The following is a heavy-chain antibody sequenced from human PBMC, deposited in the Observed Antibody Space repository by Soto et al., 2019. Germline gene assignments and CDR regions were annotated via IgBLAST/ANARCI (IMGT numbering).Heavy chain of an antibody. CDR2: ISGSGGST. CDR3: AKDKPSRIGFDP. Sequence: PGGSLRLSCAASGLTVSNAYMAWVRQAPGMGLEWVSVISGSGGSTYYADSVKGRFTISRDNSKNTLYLQMNSLRAEDTAVYYCAKDKPSRIGFDPWGQGTLVTVSS. CDR1: GLTVSNAY. D-gene: IGHD2-15*01. J-gene: IGHJ5*02. V-gene: IGHV3-23*01.